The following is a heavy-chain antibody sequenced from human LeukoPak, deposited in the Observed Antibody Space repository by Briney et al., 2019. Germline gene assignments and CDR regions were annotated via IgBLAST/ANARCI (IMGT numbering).Heavy chain of an antibody. CDR1: GGXISSYY. J-gene: IGHJ4*02. D-gene: IGHD1-26*01. Sequence: SETLSLTCTVSGGXISSYYRSWIRQPPGKGLEWIGYIYYSGGTYYNPSLKSRVTISVDTSKNQFSLKLTSVTAADTAVYYCARLSGSPHPPFDYWGQGTLVTVSS. CDR3: ARLSGSPHPPFDY. CDR2: IYYSGGT. V-gene: IGHV4-59*08.